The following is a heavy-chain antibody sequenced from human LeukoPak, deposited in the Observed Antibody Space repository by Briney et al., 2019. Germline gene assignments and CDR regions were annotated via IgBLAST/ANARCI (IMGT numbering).Heavy chain of an antibody. CDR2: INPSGGST. D-gene: IGHD1-7*01. V-gene: IGHV1-46*01. CDR1: GYTFTSYY. J-gene: IGHJ5*02. Sequence: ASVKVSCKASGYTFTSYYMHWVRQAPGQGLEWMGIINPSGGSTSYAQRFQGRVTMTRDMSTSTVYMELSSLRSEDTAVYYCARGLELPRFDPWGQGTLVTVSS. CDR3: ARGLELPRFDP.